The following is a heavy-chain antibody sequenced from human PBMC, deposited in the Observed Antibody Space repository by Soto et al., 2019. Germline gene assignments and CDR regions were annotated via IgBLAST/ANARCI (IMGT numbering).Heavy chain of an antibody. CDR2: ISYDGNNK. Sequence: GGSLRLSCAASGFTFSNYGIHWVRQAPGKGLEWVAVISYDGNNKYCADSVKGRFTISRDNSKNTLYLQMNSLRAEDTAVYYCAKDWGYYGSGSSYFDYWGQGTLVTVSS. D-gene: IGHD3-10*01. V-gene: IGHV3-30*18. CDR3: AKDWGYYGSGSSYFDY. CDR1: GFTFSNYG. J-gene: IGHJ4*02.